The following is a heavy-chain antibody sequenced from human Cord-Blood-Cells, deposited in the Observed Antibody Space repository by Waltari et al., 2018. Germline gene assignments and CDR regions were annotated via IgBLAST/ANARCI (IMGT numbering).Heavy chain of an antibody. J-gene: IGHJ3*02. CDR3: ARAPAARPHQDAFDI. Sequence: QVKIQQWGAGLLKPSESLSLTCAAYGGSFSGYAWSWIRQRPGKGLEGIGEINHSGSTNYNPSLKSRVTISVDTSKNQFSLKLSSVTAADTAVYYCARAPAARPHQDAFDIWGQGTMVTVSS. D-gene: IGHD6-6*01. CDR2: INHSGST. V-gene: IGHV4-34*01. CDR1: GGSFSGYA.